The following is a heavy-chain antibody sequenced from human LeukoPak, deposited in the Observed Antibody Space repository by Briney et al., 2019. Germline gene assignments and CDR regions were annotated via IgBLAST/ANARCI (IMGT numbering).Heavy chain of an antibody. CDR1: GGSISSSSSDYY. D-gene: IGHD3-9*01. Sequence: SETLSLTCTVSGGSISSSSSDYYWGWVRQPPGKGLEWIGSISYSGSTYYNPSLKSRVTISADTSNNQFSLKLSSVTAADTAVYYCARHELTYDILTGYYSRECFDYWGQGTLVTVSS. V-gene: IGHV4-39*01. CDR3: ARHELTYDILTGYYSRECFDY. CDR2: ISYSGST. J-gene: IGHJ4*02.